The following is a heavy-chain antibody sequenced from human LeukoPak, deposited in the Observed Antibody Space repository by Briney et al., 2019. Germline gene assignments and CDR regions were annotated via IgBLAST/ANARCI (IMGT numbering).Heavy chain of an antibody. J-gene: IGHJ4*02. CDR1: GFTFSSYG. CDR3: ARARSSGYYNHFDY. Sequence: PGGSLRLSCAASGFTFSSYGMHWVRQAPGKGLEWVAVISYDGSNKYYADPVKGRFTISRDNAKNSLYLQMNSLRDEDTAVYYCARARSSGYYNHFDYWGQGTLVTVSS. CDR2: ISYDGSNK. D-gene: IGHD3-22*01. V-gene: IGHV3-30*03.